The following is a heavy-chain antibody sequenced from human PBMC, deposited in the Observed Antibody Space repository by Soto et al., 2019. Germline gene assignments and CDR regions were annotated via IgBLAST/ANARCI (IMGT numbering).Heavy chain of an antibody. CDR3: AANRGYNYYYGMDV. V-gene: IGHV3-23*01. CDR2: ISGSGGST. D-gene: IGHD3-22*01. Sequence: EVPLLESGGGLVQPGGSLRLSCAASGFTFSSYAMSWVRQAPGKGLEWVSAISGSGGSTYYADSVKGRFTISRDNSKTTLYLQMNSLRAEDTAVYYCAANRGYNYYYGMDVWGQGTTVTVSS. CDR1: GFTFSSYA. J-gene: IGHJ6*02.